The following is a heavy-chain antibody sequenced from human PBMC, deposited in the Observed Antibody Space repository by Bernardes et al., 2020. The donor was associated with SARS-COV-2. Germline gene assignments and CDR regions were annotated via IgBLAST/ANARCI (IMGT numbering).Heavy chain of an antibody. V-gene: IGHV3-23*03. CDR3: AKDFFGWSFDH. J-gene: IGHJ5*02. CDR2: SGADEHT. CDR1: GFMFSGNA. Sequence: GGSLRLSCVASGFMFSGNAMAWVRQAPGKGLEWVSGSGADEHTHYADSVKGRFTISRDNSKNSLHLQMTNLRVEDTAVYYCAKDFFGWSFDHWGQGIMVTVAS. D-gene: IGHD3-3*01.